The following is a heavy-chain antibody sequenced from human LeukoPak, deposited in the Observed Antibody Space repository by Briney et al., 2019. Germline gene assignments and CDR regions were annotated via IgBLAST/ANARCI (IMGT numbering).Heavy chain of an antibody. V-gene: IGHV4-39*01. J-gene: IGHJ5*02. Sequence: PSDTLSLTCSVSGGSLTTTIYYWDWLRPPPGKGLEWIGSIFYTGDTYYHPSLNTRVTMSAHTSKNQFSLKLAAVTAADTAVYYCARRGRRFDPWGQGTLVTVSS. CDR2: IFYTGDT. CDR1: GGSLTTTIYY. CDR3: ARRGRRFDP.